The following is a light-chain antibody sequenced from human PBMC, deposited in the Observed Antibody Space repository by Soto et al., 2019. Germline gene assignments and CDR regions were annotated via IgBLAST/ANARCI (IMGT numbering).Light chain of an antibody. CDR2: RAS. CDR3: QQYNDWPRT. V-gene: IGKV3-15*01. Sequence: EIVMTQSPATLSVSPGERVTLSCRASQSVNSNLAWYQQKPGQAPRLLIYRASTRATGFPARFSGSGSGTDFTLTISGLHSEDFAFYYCQQYNDWPRTFGQGPKVDIK. J-gene: IGKJ1*01. CDR1: QSVNSN.